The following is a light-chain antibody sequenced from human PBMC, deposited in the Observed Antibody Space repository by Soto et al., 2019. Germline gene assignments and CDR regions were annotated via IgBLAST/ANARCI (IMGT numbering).Light chain of an antibody. CDR3: QQYNIWPLT. Sequence: EIVMTQSPATLSVSPGERVTLSCRAGQSISSKLAWYQHKPGQAPRLLIYDASTRATGIPARFSGSGSGTEFTLTISSLQSEDLAVYHCQQYNIWPLTFGGGTKVEIK. CDR2: DAS. CDR1: QSISSK. J-gene: IGKJ4*01. V-gene: IGKV3-15*01.